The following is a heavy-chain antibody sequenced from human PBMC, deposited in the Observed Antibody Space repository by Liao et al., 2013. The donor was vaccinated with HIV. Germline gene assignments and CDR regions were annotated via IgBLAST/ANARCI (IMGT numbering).Heavy chain of an antibody. D-gene: IGHD4-11*01. CDR1: GGSISSYY. CDR2: IHSTGST. CDR3: AREALHYDGLDI. V-gene: IGHV4-59*12. J-gene: IGHJ3*02. Sequence: QVHLQESGPGLVKPSETLSLTCTVSGGSISSYYWTWIRQPPGKGLELVGYIHSTGSTNYNPSLKSRVSISLDTSKSQISLRLNSVTAADTAVYYCAREALHYDGLDIWGQGTLVTVS.